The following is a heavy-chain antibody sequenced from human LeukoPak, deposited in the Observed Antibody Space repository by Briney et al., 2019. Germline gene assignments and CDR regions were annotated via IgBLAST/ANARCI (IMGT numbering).Heavy chain of an antibody. J-gene: IGHJ4*02. CDR3: ARDITPLYSGSYYFDY. CDR1: GFTFDDYG. CDR2: INWNGGST. Sequence: GGSLRLSCAASGFTFDDYGMSWVRQAPGKGLEWVSGINWNGGSTGYADSVKGRFTISRDNAKNSLYLQMNSLRAEDTALYYCARDITPLYSGSYYFDYGGQGTLVTVSS. D-gene: IGHD1-26*01. V-gene: IGHV3-20*04.